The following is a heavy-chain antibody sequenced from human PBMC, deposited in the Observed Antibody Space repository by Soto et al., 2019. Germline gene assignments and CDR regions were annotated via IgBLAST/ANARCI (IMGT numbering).Heavy chain of an antibody. J-gene: IGHJ4*02. CDR1: GGSFSDYS. D-gene: IGHD3-10*01. Sequence: QVQLQQWGAGLLKPSETLSLTCAVYGGSFSDYSWTWIRQPPGKALEWIGQINHSGSANYNPSLVSRVTISVAPPWNEFAXELASVTAADTAVYYCARGLFSEDSYSGGWYFFDYWGQGTLVTVSS. CDR2: INHSGSA. V-gene: IGHV4-34*02. CDR3: ARGLFSEDSYSGGWYFFDY.